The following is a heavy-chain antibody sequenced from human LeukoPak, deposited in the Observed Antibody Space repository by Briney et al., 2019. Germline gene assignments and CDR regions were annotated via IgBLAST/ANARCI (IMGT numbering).Heavy chain of an antibody. J-gene: IGHJ3*02. CDR1: GFTFSDYY. D-gene: IGHD2-21*02. Sequence: GSLRLSFAASGFTFSDYYMSWVRPAPGKGLEWVSSISSSGSTIYYTDSLKGRFTISRDNAKNSLYLQMNSLRAEDTAVYYCARDVTAIPVAFDIWGQGTMVTVSS. CDR3: ARDVTAIPVAFDI. V-gene: IGHV3-11*01. CDR2: ISSSGSTI.